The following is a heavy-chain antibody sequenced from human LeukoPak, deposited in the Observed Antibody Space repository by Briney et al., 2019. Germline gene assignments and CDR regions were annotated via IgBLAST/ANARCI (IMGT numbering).Heavy chain of an antibody. CDR1: GFTFSDYY. CDR3: ASVRSPITVTTYSPYDY. V-gene: IGHV3-11*03. Sequence: PGGSLRLSCAASGFTFSDYYMSWIRQGPGKGLEWVSCISSSSSYTNYADSVKGRFTISRDNAKNSLYLRMNSLRAEDTAVYYCASVRSPITVTTYSPYDYWGQGTLVTVSS. J-gene: IGHJ4*02. D-gene: IGHD4-11*01. CDR2: ISSSSSYT.